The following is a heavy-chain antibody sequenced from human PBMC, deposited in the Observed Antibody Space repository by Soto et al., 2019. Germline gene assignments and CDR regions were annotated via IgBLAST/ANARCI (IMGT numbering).Heavy chain of an antibody. CDR3: AKRDVPHSTSNAYFYDH. Sequence: EVQLSESGGRLGQPWGSLRLSCAASGFTFTNYAMTWVRQSPGKGLEWVSTISVSVGSTYSADSVQGRFTVSSDISDNTLFLRMTSLTADDTAVYFCAKRDVPHSTSNAYFYDHWGRGVLVTVSS. V-gene: IGHV3-23*01. J-gene: IGHJ4*02. CDR2: ISVSVGST. D-gene: IGHD2-21*02. CDR1: GFTFTNYA.